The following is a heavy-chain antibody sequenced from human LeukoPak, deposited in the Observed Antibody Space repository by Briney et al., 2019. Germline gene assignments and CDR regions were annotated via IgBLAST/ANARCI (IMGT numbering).Heavy chain of an antibody. CDR3: GLSGNYYYYYMDV. J-gene: IGHJ6*03. CDR2: IIPIFGIP. CDR1: GNSLIYLS. V-gene: IGHV1-69*13. D-gene: IGHD6-25*01. Sequence: ASVKVSCKVSGNSLIYLSMHWVRQAPGQGLEWMGGIIPIFGIPDSAQKFQGRLTITADESTTTAYMELSSLRSDDTAIYYCGLSGNYYYYYMDVWGKGTTVTISS.